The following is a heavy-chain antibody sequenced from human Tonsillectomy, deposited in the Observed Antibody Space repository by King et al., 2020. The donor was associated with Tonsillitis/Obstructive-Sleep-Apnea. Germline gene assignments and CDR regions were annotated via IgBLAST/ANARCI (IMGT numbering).Heavy chain of an antibody. CDR1: GFTFSSYW. CDR2: IKQDGSEK. D-gene: IGHD3-16*02. Sequence: VQLVESGGGLVQPGGSLRLSCAASGFTFSSYWMSWVRQAPGKGLEWVANIKQDGSEKYYVDSVKGRFTISRDNAKNSLYLQMNSLRAEDAAVYYCERRGLRLGELSLWRPSPPKYNWFDPWGQGTLVTVSS. J-gene: IGHJ5*02. CDR3: ERRGLRLGELSLWRPSPPKYNWFDP. V-gene: IGHV3-7*04.